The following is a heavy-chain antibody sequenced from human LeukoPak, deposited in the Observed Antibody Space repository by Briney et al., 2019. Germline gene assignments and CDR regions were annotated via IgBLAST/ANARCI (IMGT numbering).Heavy chain of an antibody. V-gene: IGHV4-39*01. J-gene: IGHJ4*02. CDR3: VRHISTNTGYFDS. Sequence: SETLSLTCTVSGGSINSHSYYWGWIRQPPGKGLEWIGSLYYDGTSYSNPSLKTRVGVFVDTSRDQFSLDLDFVTAADTALYYCVRHISTNTGYFDSCGQGTLVSVSS. CDR2: LYYDGTS. D-gene: IGHD5-24*01. CDR1: GGSINSHSYY.